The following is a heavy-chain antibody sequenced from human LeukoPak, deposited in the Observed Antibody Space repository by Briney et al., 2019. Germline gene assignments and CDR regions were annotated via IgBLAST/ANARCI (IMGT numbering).Heavy chain of an antibody. D-gene: IGHD4-11*01. CDR3: ARDYSSSYWFDP. J-gene: IGHJ5*02. Sequence: HPGGSLRLSCAASGFTFSSYGMHWVRQAPGKGLEWVAFIRYDGSNKCYADSVKGRFTISRDNAKNSLYLQMNSLRAEDTALYYCARDYSSSYWFDPWGQGTLVTVSS. CDR2: IRYDGSNK. V-gene: IGHV3-30*02. CDR1: GFTFSSYG.